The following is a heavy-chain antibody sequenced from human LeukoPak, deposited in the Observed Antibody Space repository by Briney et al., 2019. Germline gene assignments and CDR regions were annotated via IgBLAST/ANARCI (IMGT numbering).Heavy chain of an antibody. J-gene: IGHJ5*02. CDR1: GFTFITYW. V-gene: IGHV3-74*01. CDR2: IDSDGSGA. CDR3: ARIGPSGSGSYFFLDP. D-gene: IGHD3-10*01. Sequence: GGSLRLSCVASGFTFITYWMHWVRQAPWMGLVWVSRIDSDGSGASYADSVKGRFTISRDNAKNTLYLQMNSLRAEDTAVYYCARIGPSGSGSYFFLDPWGQGTLVTVSS.